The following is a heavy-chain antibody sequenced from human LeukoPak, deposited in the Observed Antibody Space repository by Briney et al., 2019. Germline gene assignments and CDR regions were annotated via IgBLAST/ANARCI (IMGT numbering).Heavy chain of an antibody. D-gene: IGHD4-17*01. J-gene: IGHJ4*02. CDR1: GGTFSSYA. CDR2: IIPIFGTA. CDR3: AKDRQYGDYGGGDFFDS. V-gene: IGHV1-69*05. Sequence: SVTVSCKASGGTFSSYAISWVRQAPGQGLEWMGGIIPIFGTANYAQKFQGRVTITTDESTSTAYMELSSLRSEDTALYYCAKDRQYGDYGGGDFFDSWGQGTLVTVSS.